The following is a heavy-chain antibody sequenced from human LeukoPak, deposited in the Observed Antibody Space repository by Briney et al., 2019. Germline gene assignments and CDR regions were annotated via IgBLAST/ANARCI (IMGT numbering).Heavy chain of an antibody. CDR2: IKQDGSEK. CDR1: EFTFSNYW. Sequence: GGSLRLSCSASEFTFSNYWMSWVRQAPGKGLEWVAYIKQDGSEKYYVDSVKGRFIISRDNTKNTLYLQMNSLRAEDTAVYYCARLDYSSSFDPWGQGTLVTVSS. CDR3: ARLDYSSSFDP. J-gene: IGHJ5*02. D-gene: IGHD6-6*01. V-gene: IGHV3-7*01.